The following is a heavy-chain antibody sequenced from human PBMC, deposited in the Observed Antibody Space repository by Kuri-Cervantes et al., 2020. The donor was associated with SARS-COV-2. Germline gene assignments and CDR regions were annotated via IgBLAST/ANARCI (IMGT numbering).Heavy chain of an antibody. CDR3: ARGPPGYDLWSGYPNWFDP. CDR2: ISSSGSTI. D-gene: IGHD3-3*01. Sequence: GESLKISCAASGFTFSDYYMSWIRQAPGKGLEWVSYISSSGSTIYYADSVKGRFTISRDNAKNSLYLQMNSLRAEDTAVYYCARGPPGYDLWSGYPNWFDPWGQGTLVTVSS. J-gene: IGHJ5*02. V-gene: IGHV3-11*04. CDR1: GFTFSDYY.